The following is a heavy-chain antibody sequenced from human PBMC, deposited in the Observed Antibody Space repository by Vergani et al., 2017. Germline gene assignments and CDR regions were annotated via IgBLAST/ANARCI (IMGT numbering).Heavy chain of an antibody. J-gene: IGHJ4*02. D-gene: IGHD3-10*01. CDR1: GFTFSSYS. Sequence: VQLVESGGGLVKPGGSLRLSCAASGFTFSSYSMNWVRQAPGKGLEWVSSISSSSSYIYYADSVKGRFTISRDNAKNSLYLQMNSLRAEDTAVYYCASATNYYGSGSAVNYFDYWGQGTLVTVSS. V-gene: IGHV3-21*01. CDR2: ISSSSSYI. CDR3: ASATNYYGSGSAVNYFDY.